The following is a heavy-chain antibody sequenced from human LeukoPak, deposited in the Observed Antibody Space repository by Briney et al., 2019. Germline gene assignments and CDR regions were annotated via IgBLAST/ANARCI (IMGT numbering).Heavy chain of an antibody. Sequence: GGSLRLSCAASGFTFSSYAMHWVRQAPGKGLEWVAVISYDGSNEYYADSVKGRFTISRDNSKNTLYLQMNSLRAEDTAVYYCARDLEGGSSGFDYWGQGTLVTVSS. CDR3: ARDLEGGSSGFDY. CDR2: ISYDGSNE. CDR1: GFTFSSYA. D-gene: IGHD1-1*01. V-gene: IGHV3-30-3*01. J-gene: IGHJ4*02.